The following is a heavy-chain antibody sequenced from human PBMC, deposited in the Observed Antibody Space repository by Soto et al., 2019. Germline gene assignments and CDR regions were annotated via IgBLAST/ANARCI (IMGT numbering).Heavy chain of an antibody. CDR3: ASSPPTGDYYGSGSYYTPYYFDY. CDR1: GFTVSSNY. Sequence: GGSLRLSCAASGFTVSSNYMSWVRQAPGKGLEWVSVIYSGGSTYYADSVRGRFTISRDNSKNTLYLQMKSLSAEDTAVYYCASSPPTGDYYGSGSYYTPYYFDYGGQGTLVTVSS. D-gene: IGHD3-10*01. V-gene: IGHV3-53*01. CDR2: IYSGGST. J-gene: IGHJ4*02.